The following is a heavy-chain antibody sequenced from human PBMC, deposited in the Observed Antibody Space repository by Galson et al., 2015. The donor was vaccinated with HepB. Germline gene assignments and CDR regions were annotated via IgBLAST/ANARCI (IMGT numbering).Heavy chain of an antibody. CDR2: ISTGGSTS. V-gene: IGHV3-11*01. J-gene: IGHJ6*03. CDR1: GFTFSDYY. Sequence: SLRLSCAASGFTFSDYYMNWIRQAPGKGLQWISYISTGGSTSHYADSVKGRFTISRDNVKKSLYLQVNNVRAEDTAVYYCARGALKRRGRVSTSGGAPHNYYHYMDVWGKGTAVTVSS. D-gene: IGHD6-6*01. CDR3: ARGALKRRGRVSTSGGAPHNYYHYMDV.